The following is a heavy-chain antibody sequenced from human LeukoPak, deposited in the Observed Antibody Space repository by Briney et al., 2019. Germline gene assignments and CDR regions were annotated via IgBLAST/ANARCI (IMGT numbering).Heavy chain of an antibody. V-gene: IGHV4-59*08. D-gene: IGHD6-6*01. Sequence: SETLSLTCTVSDGSINNYYWTWIRQPPGKGLEWIGYIYYSGSTNYNPSLKSRVTISVDTSKNQFSLRLSSVTAADTAVYYCARQAYSSSSFYYYYMDVWGKGTTVTVSS. CDR1: DGSINNYY. CDR2: IYYSGST. J-gene: IGHJ6*03. CDR3: ARQAYSSSSFYYYYMDV.